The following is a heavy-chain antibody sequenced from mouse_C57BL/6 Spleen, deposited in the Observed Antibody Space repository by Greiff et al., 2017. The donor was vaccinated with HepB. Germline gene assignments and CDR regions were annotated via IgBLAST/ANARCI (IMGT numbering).Heavy chain of an antibody. J-gene: IGHJ2*01. V-gene: IGHV1-72*01. Sequence: QLQLQQPGAELVKPGASVKLSCKASGYTFTSYWMHWVKQMPGRGLEWIGRFDPNSGSTKYNEKFKSKATLTVDKPSSTAYMQLSSLTSEDSAVYYCARSYYSNCSYYWGQGTTLTVSS. CDR3: ARSYYSNCSYY. D-gene: IGHD2-5*01. CDR1: GYTFTSYW. CDR2: FDPNSGST.